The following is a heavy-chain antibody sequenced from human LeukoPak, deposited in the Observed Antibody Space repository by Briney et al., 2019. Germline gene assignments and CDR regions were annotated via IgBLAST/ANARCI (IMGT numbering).Heavy chain of an antibody. J-gene: IGHJ4*02. D-gene: IGHD3-10*01. V-gene: IGHV1-3*01. CDR3: ARDLRRFGELLAFDY. Sequence: PLASVKVSCKASGYTFTSYAMHWVRQAPGQRLEWMGWINAGNGNTKYSQKFQGRVTITRDTSASTAYMELSSLRSEDTAVYYCARDLRRFGELLAFDYWGQGTLVTVSS. CDR2: INAGNGNT. CDR1: GYTFTSYA.